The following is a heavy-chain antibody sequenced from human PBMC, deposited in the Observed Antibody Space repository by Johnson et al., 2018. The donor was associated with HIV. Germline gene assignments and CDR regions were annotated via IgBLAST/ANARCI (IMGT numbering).Heavy chain of an antibody. CDR1: GFTFSSYA. Sequence: QVQLVESGGGVVQPGRSLSLSCAASGFTFSSYAMHWVRQAPGKGLEWVAVLSYDGSNKYYADSVKGRFTISRDNSTNTLYLQMNSLRAEDTAVYYCASPGTVVTGLAFDIWGQGTMVTVSS. V-gene: IGHV3-30-3*01. CDR3: ASPGTVVTGLAFDI. CDR2: LSYDGSNK. J-gene: IGHJ3*02. D-gene: IGHD4-23*01.